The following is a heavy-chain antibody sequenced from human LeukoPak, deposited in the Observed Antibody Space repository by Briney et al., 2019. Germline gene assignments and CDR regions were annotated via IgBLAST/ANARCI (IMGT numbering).Heavy chain of an antibody. J-gene: IGHJ4*02. D-gene: IGHD3-3*01. CDR1: GFPFSSYT. CDR3: ARDYDFWSGSRDFDY. Sequence: GGSLRLSCAASGFPFSSYTMNWVRQAPGKGLEWVSYISSSSTTIYYADSVKGRFTISRDNAKNTLYLQMNSLRAEDTAVYYCARDYDFWSGSRDFDYWGQGTLVTVSS. CDR2: ISSSSTTI. V-gene: IGHV3-48*04.